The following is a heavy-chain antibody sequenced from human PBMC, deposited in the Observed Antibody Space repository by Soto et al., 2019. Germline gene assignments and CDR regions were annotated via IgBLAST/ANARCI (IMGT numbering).Heavy chain of an antibody. CDR2: IIPIFGTA. CDR1: GGTFSSYA. J-gene: IGHJ3*02. CDR3: ASPGRDAFDI. V-gene: IGHV1-69*13. Sequence: SVKVSCKASGGTFSSYAISWVRQAPGQGLEWMGGIIPIFGTANYAQNFQGRVTITADESTSTAYMELSSLRSEDTAVYYCASPGRDAFDIWGQGTMVTVSS.